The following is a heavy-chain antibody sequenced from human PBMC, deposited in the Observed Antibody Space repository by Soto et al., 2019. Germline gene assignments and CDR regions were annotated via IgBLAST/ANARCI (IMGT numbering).Heavy chain of an antibody. Sequence: QVQLVQSGAEVKKPGSSVKVSCKAAGGTFSSYAISWVRQAPGQGLEWMGGIIPIFGTANYAQKFQGRVTITADASTSQAYIGLSRRRSEDTAVDYCARGGGYSGFDRRQYYFGYWGQGTLVTVSS. J-gene: IGHJ4*02. D-gene: IGHD5-12*01. CDR2: IIPIFGTA. CDR3: ARGGGYSGFDRRQYYFGY. V-gene: IGHV1-69*12. CDR1: GGTFSSYA.